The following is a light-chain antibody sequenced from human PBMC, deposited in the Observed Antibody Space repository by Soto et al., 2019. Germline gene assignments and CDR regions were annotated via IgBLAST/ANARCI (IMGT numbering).Light chain of an antibody. Sequence: QSVLTQPHSASGTPGQRVTISCSGSSSNIGTSSVHWFQQLPGTAPKLLISTTNQRPSGVPERFSGSKSGTSASLAISGLQSEDEADYHCAAWDDSLNGHVFGTGTKVTVL. V-gene: IGLV1-44*01. CDR2: TTN. CDR1: SSNIGTSS. CDR3: AAWDDSLNGHV. J-gene: IGLJ1*01.